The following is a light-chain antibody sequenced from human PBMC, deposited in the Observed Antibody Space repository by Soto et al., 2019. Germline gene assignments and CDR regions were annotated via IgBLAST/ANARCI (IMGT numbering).Light chain of an antibody. J-gene: IGKJ1*01. Sequence: EVVMTQSPAILSVSPGERATLSCRASQSVSSNLAWFQQKPGQTPRLLFNGASTRATGIPARFTGSGSGTEFILTISSLQSEDFAVYYCQQYDTWPPTFGQGTKV. CDR2: GAS. V-gene: IGKV3-15*01. CDR3: QQYDTWPPT. CDR1: QSVSSN.